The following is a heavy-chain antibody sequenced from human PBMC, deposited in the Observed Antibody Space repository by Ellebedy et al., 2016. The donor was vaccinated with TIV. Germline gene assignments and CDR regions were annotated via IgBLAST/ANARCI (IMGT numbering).Heavy chain of an antibody. V-gene: IGHV3-30*18. Sequence: GGSLRLXCAASGFTFSSYGMHWVRQAPGKGLEWVAVISYDGTNQYYADSVKGRFTISRDNSKNTLYLQMNSLRAEDTAVYYCAKDRSTMVRGVEYYFDYWGQGTLVTVSS. CDR1: GFTFSSYG. J-gene: IGHJ4*02. CDR3: AKDRSTMVRGVEYYFDY. D-gene: IGHD3-10*01. CDR2: ISYDGTNQ.